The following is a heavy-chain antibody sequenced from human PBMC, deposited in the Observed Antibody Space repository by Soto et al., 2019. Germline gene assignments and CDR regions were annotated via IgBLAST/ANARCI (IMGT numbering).Heavy chain of an antibody. CDR1: GFTFSSYW. J-gene: IGHJ3*02. CDR3: ARKFPLDYYDSSGYHDAFDI. Sequence: LLRQSQTLSLTCAASGFTFSSYWMHWVRQAPGKGLVWVSRINSDGSSTSYADSVKGRFTISRDNAKNTLYLQMNSLRAEDTAVYYCARKFPLDYYDSSGYHDAFDIWGQGTMVTVSS. CDR2: INSDGSST. V-gene: IGHV3-74*01. D-gene: IGHD3-22*01.